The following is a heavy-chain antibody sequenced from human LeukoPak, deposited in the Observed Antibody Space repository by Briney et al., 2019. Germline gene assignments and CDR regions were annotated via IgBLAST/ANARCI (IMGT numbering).Heavy chain of an antibody. D-gene: IGHD2-21*02. CDR1: GGSISSGGFY. CDR3: ARDLTPYCGGDCYDAFDI. CDR2: IYYSGIN. V-gene: IGHV4-31*03. Sequence: SETLSLTCTVSGGSISSGGFYWSWIRQHPVKGLEWIGYIYYSGINNYNPSLKSRVTMSVDTSKNQFSLKLSSVTAADTAVYYCARDLTPYCGGDCYDAFDIWGQGTMVTVSS. J-gene: IGHJ3*02.